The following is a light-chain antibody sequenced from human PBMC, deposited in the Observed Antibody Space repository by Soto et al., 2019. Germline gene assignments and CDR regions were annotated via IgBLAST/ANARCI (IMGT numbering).Light chain of an antibody. Sequence: DIQMTQSPSTLSSSFGDRVTITCRASQSISSWLAWYQQKPGKAPKLLIYKASSLESGVPSRFSGSGSGTEFTLTISSLQPDDFATYYCQHGTFGQGTKVDIK. J-gene: IGKJ1*01. CDR2: KAS. CDR1: QSISSW. CDR3: QHGT. V-gene: IGKV1-5*03.